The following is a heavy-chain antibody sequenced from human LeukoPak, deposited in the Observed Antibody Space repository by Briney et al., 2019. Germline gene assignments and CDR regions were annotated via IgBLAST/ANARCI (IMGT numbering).Heavy chain of an antibody. D-gene: IGHD3-22*01. V-gene: IGHV4-4*07. CDR1: GGSISSYY. Sequence: SETLSLTCTVWGGSISSYYVSWLRRPGGKGLEWIGRIYTSGSTNYTPSLNSRVTLSVDTSKKQFSLKLSSVPAADPAVYYCAREYSGYYYYWFDPWGKGTLVTVSS. CDR2: IYTSGST. CDR3: AREYSGYYYYWFDP. J-gene: IGHJ5*02.